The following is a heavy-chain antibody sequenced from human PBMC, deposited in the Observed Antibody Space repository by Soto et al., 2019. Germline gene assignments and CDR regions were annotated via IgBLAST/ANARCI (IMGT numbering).Heavy chain of an antibody. Sequence: QVQLVQSGAEVKKPGTSVKVSCKASGYTFTSYDINWVRQATGQGLEWMGWMNPNNNNTGYAQKFQGRVTMTRNTSISTGYMELSSLGSEDTAVYYCARGPHPYFNDYWGQGTLVTVSS. J-gene: IGHJ4*02. CDR3: ARGPHPYFNDY. V-gene: IGHV1-8*01. D-gene: IGHD2-8*01. CDR2: MNPNNNNT. CDR1: GYTFTSYD.